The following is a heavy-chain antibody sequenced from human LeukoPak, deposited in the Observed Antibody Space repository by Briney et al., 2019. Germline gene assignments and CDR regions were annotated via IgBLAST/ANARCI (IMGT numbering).Heavy chain of an antibody. D-gene: IGHD6-19*01. Sequence: GGSLRLSCAASGFTFSNYWMSWVRQAPGKGLEWVANIKQDGSEKYYVDSVKGRFTISRGNAKNPLYLQMNSLRAEDTAAYHCARDSSGYSSGWYDYWGQGTLVTVSS. CDR2: IKQDGSEK. J-gene: IGHJ4*02. V-gene: IGHV3-7*01. CDR3: ARDSSGYSSGWYDY. CDR1: GFTFSNYW.